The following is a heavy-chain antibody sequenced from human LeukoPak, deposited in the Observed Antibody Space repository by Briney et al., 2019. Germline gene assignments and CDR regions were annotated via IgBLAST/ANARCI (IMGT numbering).Heavy chain of an antibody. Sequence: SETLSLTCAVYGGSFSGYYWSWIRQPPGKGLEWIGEINHSGSTNYNPSLKSRVTISVDTSKNQFSLKLSSVTAADTAVYYCAAGITMIVVPTPRGNWFDPWGQGTLVTVSS. J-gene: IGHJ5*02. D-gene: IGHD3-22*01. V-gene: IGHV4-34*01. CDR1: GGSFSGYY. CDR2: INHSGST. CDR3: AAGITMIVVPTPRGNWFDP.